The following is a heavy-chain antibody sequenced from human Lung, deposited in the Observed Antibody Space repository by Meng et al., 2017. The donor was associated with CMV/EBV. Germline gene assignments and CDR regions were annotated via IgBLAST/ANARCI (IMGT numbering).Heavy chain of an antibody. Sequence: GGSLRLSCAASGFTFSRYGMDWVRQGPGKGREWVTFIENDGSSKYYADSVKGRFTISRDNFKNTVHLQINSLSAEDTALYYCVKFFRWDQPDDAFDIWGHGTMVTVSS. J-gene: IGHJ3*02. CDR2: IENDGSSK. D-gene: IGHD1-26*01. V-gene: IGHV3-30*02. CDR1: GFTFSRYG. CDR3: VKFFRWDQPDDAFDI.